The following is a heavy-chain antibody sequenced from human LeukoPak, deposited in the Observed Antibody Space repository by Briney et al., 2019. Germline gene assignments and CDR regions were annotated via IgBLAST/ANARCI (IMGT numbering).Heavy chain of an antibody. Sequence: GGSLRLSCAASGFTFSSYSMNWVRQAPGKGLEWVSSINSRSNDIYYADSVKGRFTISRDNAKNSLYLQMNSLRAEDTAVYYCARGPRIWRELRRVGYFDYWGQGTLVTVSS. CDR1: GFTFSSYS. CDR2: INSRSNDI. V-gene: IGHV3-21*01. J-gene: IGHJ4*02. D-gene: IGHD1-26*01. CDR3: ARGPRIWRELRRVGYFDY.